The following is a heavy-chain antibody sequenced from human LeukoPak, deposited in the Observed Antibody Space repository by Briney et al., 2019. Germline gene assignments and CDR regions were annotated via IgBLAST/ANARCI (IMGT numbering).Heavy chain of an antibody. CDR1: GFTFSSYS. D-gene: IGHD3-10*01. J-gene: IGHJ3*02. V-gene: IGHV3-21*01. CDR3: ARVTMVRGVYDAFDI. Sequence: GGSLRLSCAASGFTFSSYSMNWVRRAPGKGLEWVSSISSSSSYIYYADSVKGRFTISRDNAKNSLYLQMNSLRAEDTAVYYCARVTMVRGVYDAFDIWGQGTMVTVSS. CDR2: ISSSSSYI.